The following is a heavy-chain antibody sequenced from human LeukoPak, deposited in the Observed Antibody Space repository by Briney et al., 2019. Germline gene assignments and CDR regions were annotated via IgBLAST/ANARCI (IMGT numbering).Heavy chain of an antibody. J-gene: IGHJ4*02. CDR1: GVSFNDYY. CDR3: TRMTTGHDY. CDR2: INHSGYT. V-gene: IGHV4-34*01. Sequence: SETLSLTCAVSGVSFNDYYWCWVRQTPEKGLEWIGEINHSGYTNDSPSLKSRVTISIDTSRKQFSLNLRSVTVADTGIYYCTRMTTGHDYWGQGTLITVSS. D-gene: IGHD4-17*01.